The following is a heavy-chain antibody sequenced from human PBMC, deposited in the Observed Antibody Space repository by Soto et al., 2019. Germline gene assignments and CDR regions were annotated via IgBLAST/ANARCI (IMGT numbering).Heavy chain of an antibody. D-gene: IGHD4-17*01. CDR3: NSAPNDYGDYVTPLAIDY. CDR1: GFTFSNAW. CDR2: IKSKTDGGTT. Sequence: GGSLRLSCAASGFTFSNAWMSWVRQAPGKGLEWVGRIKSKTDGGTTDYAAPVKGRFTISRDDSKNTLYLQMNSLKTEDTAVYYCNSAPNDYGDYVTPLAIDYWGQGTLVTVSS. J-gene: IGHJ4*02. V-gene: IGHV3-15*01.